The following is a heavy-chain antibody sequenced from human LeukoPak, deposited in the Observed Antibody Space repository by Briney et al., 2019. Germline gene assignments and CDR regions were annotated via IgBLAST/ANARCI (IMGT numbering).Heavy chain of an antibody. CDR2: INPNTGGT. CDR3: AKEPTGERIPSLVH. D-gene: IGHD2/OR15-2a*01. CDR1: GYTFTAYH. V-gene: IGHV1-2*02. J-gene: IGHJ1*01. Sequence: GASVKVSCKASGYTFTAYHMHWVRQAPGQGLEWMGWINPNTGGTNYAQKFQGRVTMTRDTSISTAYMELSRLRSDDTAVYYCAKEPTGERIPSLVHWGQGTLVTVSS.